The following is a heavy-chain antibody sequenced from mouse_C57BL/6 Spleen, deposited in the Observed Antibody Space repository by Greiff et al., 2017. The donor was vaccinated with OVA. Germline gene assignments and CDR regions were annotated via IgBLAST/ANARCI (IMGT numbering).Heavy chain of an antibody. CDR1: GFTFSSYA. V-gene: IGHV5-4*01. CDR3: ARETDGNYESYYAMDY. CDR2: ISDGGSYT. Sequence: EVKLVESGGGLVKPGGSLKLSCAASGFTFSSYAMSWVRQTPEKRLEWVATISDGGSYTYYPDNVKGRFTISRDNAKNNLYLQMSHLKSEDTAMYYCARETDGNYESYYAMDYWGQGTSVTVSS. D-gene: IGHD2-1*01. J-gene: IGHJ4*01.